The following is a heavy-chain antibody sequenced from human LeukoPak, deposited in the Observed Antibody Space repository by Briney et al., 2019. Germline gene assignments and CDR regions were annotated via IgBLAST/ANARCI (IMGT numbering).Heavy chain of an antibody. D-gene: IGHD1-26*01. V-gene: IGHV3-74*01. Sequence: GGSLRLSCAVSGFTVNTYGMHWVRQVPGKGMVWVSYINPDGSSITYADSVKGRFTISRDSAKNTLYLQMNSLRGEDTAVYYCARGVRGSYGTDLWGRGTLVTVSS. CDR1: GFTVNTYG. CDR2: INPDGSSI. CDR3: ARGVRGSYGTDL. J-gene: IGHJ5*02.